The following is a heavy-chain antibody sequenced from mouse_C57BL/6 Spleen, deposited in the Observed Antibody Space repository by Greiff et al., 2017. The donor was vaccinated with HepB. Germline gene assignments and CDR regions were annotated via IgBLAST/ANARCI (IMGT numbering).Heavy chain of an antibody. Sequence: VQLQQSGAELVRPGTSVKVSCKASGYAFTNYLIEWVKQRPGQGLEWIGVINPGSGGTNYNEKFKGKATLTADKSSSTAYMQLRSLTSEDSAVYFWARWDCGSSYRFAYWGQGTLVTVSA. J-gene: IGHJ3*01. CDR2: INPGSGGT. D-gene: IGHD1-1*01. CDR3: ARWDCGSSYRFAY. CDR1: GYAFTNYL. V-gene: IGHV1-54*01.